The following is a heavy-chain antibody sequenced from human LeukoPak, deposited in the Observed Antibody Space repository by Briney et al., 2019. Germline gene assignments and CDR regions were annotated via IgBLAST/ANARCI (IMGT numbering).Heavy chain of an antibody. CDR3: ARSTGYCSGGSCYGDLFIYFDY. D-gene: IGHD2-15*01. V-gene: IGHV4-34*01. J-gene: IGHJ4*02. CDR2: INRSGST. CDR1: GGSFSGYY. Sequence: SETLSLTCAVYGGSFSGYYWSWIRQPPGKGLEWIGEINRSGSTNYNPSLKSRVTISVDTSKNQFSLKLSSVTAADTAVYYCARSTGYCSGGSCYGDLFIYFDYWGQGTLVTVSS.